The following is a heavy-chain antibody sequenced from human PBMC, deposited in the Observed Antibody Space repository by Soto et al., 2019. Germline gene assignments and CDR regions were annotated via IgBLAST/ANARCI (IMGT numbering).Heavy chain of an antibody. D-gene: IGHD3-3*01. J-gene: IGHJ6*02. Sequence: PSETLSLTCTVSGGSISSYYWSWIRQPPGKGLEWIGYIYYSGSTNYNPSLKSRVTISVDTSKNQFSLKLSSVTAADTAVYYRARGITIVGVVTDGMDVWGQGTTVTVSS. CDR3: ARGITIVGVVTDGMDV. V-gene: IGHV4-59*01. CDR1: GGSISSYY. CDR2: IYYSGST.